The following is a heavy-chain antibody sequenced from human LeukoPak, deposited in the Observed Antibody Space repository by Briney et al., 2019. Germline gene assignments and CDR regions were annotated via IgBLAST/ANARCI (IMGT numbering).Heavy chain of an antibody. CDR3: ARGADSGYSSDN. D-gene: IGHD3-9*01. Sequence: GGSLRLSCAASGFTFSNYWMHWVRQAPGKGLVWVSRINSDGRSTNYADSVKGRFTISRDNAKNTLYLQMNSLRAEDTAVYYCARGADSGYSSDNWGQGTLVTVSS. V-gene: IGHV3-74*01. J-gene: IGHJ4*02. CDR2: INSDGRST. CDR1: GFTFSNYW.